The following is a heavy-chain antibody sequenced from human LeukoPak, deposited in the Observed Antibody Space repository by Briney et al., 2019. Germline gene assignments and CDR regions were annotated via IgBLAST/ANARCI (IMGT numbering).Heavy chain of an antibody. CDR3: ARVDATRGYGMDV. CDR1: GFTFSSYA. Sequence: GGSLRLSCAASGFTFSSYAMSWVRQAPGKGLEWVSSISSSSSYIYYADSVKGRFTISRDNAKNSLYLQMNSLRAEDTAVYYCARVDATRGYGMDVWGQGTTVTVSS. CDR2: ISSSSSYI. V-gene: IGHV3-21*01. D-gene: IGHD5-12*01. J-gene: IGHJ6*02.